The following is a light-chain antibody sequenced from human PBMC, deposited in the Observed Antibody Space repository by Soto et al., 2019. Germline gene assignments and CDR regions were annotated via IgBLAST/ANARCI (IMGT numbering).Light chain of an antibody. CDR2: DVT. CDR1: TSDVGGYDY. CDR3: CSYAGDFYV. J-gene: IGLJ1*01. Sequence: QSVLTQPRSVSRSPGQSVAISFTGTTSDVGGYDYVSWYQQHPGKAPELIIFDVTKRPSGVPDRFSGSKSGNTASLTISGLQAEDEADYFCCSYAGDFYVFGSGTKVTVL. V-gene: IGLV2-11*01.